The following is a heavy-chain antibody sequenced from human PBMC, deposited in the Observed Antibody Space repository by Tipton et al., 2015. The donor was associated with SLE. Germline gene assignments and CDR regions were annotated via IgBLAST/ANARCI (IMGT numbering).Heavy chain of an antibody. D-gene: IGHD1-26*01. CDR3: AREKDDGWGLLPHCFDY. CDR1: GGTFSSYA. CDR2: IITIFGTA. Sequence: QLVQSGAEVKKPGSSVKVSCKASGGTFSSYAISWVRQAPGQGLEWMGRIITIFGTANYAQKFQGRVTITADESTSTAYMELSSLRSEDTAVYYCAREKDDGWGLLPHCFDYWGQGTLVTVSS. V-gene: IGHV1-69*18. J-gene: IGHJ4*02.